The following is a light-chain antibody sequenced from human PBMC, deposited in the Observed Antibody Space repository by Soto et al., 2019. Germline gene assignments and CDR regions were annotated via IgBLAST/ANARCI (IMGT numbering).Light chain of an antibody. J-gene: IGKJ5*01. CDR2: GAT. Sequence: IVMTQSPATLSVSPGERATLSCRASQRVNSNVAWYQQKPGQSPRLLVYGATARATGVPARFSGSGSGTQFTLTISSLQSEDFAVYYCQQRSNWPITFGQGTRLEIK. V-gene: IGKV3-15*01. CDR1: QRVNSN. CDR3: QQRSNWPIT.